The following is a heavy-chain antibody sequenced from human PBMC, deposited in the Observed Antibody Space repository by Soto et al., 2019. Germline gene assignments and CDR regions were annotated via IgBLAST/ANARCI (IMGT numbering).Heavy chain of an antibody. V-gene: IGHV3-23*01. Sequence: VQLLESGGGLAQPGGSLRLSCAASGFTCSTYTMAWVRQAPGRGPEWVAGVSQDGPAHSAASVKGRFTISRDNSRDTVYLQMIALRGEDTAVYYCAKDMRPDGVWDCDYWGQGTLVTVSS. CDR1: GFTCSTYT. CDR2: VSQDGPA. D-gene: IGHD4-17*01. CDR3: AKDMRPDGVWDCDY. J-gene: IGHJ4*02.